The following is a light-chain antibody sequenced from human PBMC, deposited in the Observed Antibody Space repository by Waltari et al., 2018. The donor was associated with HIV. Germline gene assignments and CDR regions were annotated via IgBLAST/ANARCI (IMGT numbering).Light chain of an antibody. V-gene: IGKV1-17*02. J-gene: IGKJ2*01. CDR3: LQHKTYPYS. Sequence: EIEMTQSPPSPSASVGDRFTFTCRASQDISRDLGWYQQKPGKAPKRLIYSASLFQSGVPARFSGSGSGTQFTLTISNLQPEDLATYYCLQHKTYPYSFGQGTKLEIK. CDR1: QDISRD. CDR2: SAS.